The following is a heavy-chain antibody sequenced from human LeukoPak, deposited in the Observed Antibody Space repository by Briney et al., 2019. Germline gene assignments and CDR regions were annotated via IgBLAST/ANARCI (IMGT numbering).Heavy chain of an antibody. J-gene: IGHJ4*02. CDR3: AKDRLFPRWTALED. D-gene: IGHD3-3*01. CDR1: GFTFSSYG. CDR2: IRYDGSNK. V-gene: IGHV3-30*02. Sequence: GGSLRLSCAASGFTFSSYGMHWVRQAPGKGLEWVAFIRYDGSNKYYADSVKGRFTISRDNSKNTLYLQMNSLRAEDTAVYYCAKDRLFPRWTALEDWGQGTLVTVSS.